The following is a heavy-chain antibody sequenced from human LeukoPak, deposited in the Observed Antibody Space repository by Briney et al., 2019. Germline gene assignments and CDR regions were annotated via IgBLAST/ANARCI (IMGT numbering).Heavy chain of an antibody. V-gene: IGHV3-7*01. J-gene: IGHJ4*02. CDR3: AGGSGWVTDS. CDR1: GFTFSAYW. D-gene: IGHD6-19*01. Sequence: GGSLRLSCAASGFTFSAYWMNWVRQAPGKGLEWVANIKQDGSEKYYVDSVKGRFTISGDNAKNSLYLLMNSLRAEDTAVYFCAGGSGWVTDSWGQGTLVTVSA. CDR2: IKQDGSEK.